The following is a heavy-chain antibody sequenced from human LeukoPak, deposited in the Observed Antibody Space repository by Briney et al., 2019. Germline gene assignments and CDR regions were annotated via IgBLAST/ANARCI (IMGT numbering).Heavy chain of an antibody. V-gene: IGHV3-7*03. CDR3: ARGRVSSRYCSGGSCYYYYMDV. Sequence: GGSLRLSCAASGFTFSSYWMSWVRQAPGKGLQWVANINLDGSEKSYVASVKGRFTISRDNAKNSLYLQMNSLRAEDTALYYCARGRVSSRYCSGGSCYYYYMDVWGKGTTVTVSS. D-gene: IGHD2-15*01. J-gene: IGHJ6*03. CDR2: INLDGSEK. CDR1: GFTFSSYW.